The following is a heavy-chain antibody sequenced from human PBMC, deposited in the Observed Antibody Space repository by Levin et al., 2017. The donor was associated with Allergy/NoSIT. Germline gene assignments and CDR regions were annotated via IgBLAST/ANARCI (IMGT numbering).Heavy chain of an antibody. D-gene: IGHD6-19*01. CDR3: ARREGGPVAGTKKVDY. J-gene: IGHJ4*02. CDR2: IYHSGST. V-gene: IGHV4-4*02. CDR1: GVSISSSNW. Sequence: SETLSLTCAVSGVSISSSNWWSWVRQPPGKGLEWIGEIYHSGSTNYNPSLKSRVTISVDKSKNQFSLKLSSVTAADTAVYYCARREGGPVAGTKKVDYWGQGTLVTVSS.